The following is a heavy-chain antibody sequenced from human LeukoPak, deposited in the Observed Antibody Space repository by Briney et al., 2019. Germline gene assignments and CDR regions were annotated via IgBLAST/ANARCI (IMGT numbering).Heavy chain of an antibody. CDR3: ARVRYYYESSGYRWFDP. Sequence: GGSLRLSCAASGFTFSSYAMSWVRQAPGKGLEWVSAISGSGGSTYYADSVKGRFTISRDNAENSLFLQMNSLRAEDTALYYCARVRYYYESSGYRWFDPWGQGTLVTVSS. CDR1: GFTFSSYA. V-gene: IGHV3-23*01. J-gene: IGHJ5*02. CDR2: ISGSGGST. D-gene: IGHD3-22*01.